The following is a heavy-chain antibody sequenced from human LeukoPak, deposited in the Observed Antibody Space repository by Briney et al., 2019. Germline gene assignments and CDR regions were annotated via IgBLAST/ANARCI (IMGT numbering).Heavy chain of an antibody. CDR1: GGSVSSGSYY. Sequence: SETLSLTCTVSGGSVSSGSYYWSWIRQPPGKGLEWIGYIYYSGSTNYNPSLKSRVTISVDTSKNQFSLKLSSVTAADTALYYCARENDSSGYYYASFDYWGQGTLVTVSS. V-gene: IGHV4-61*01. CDR3: ARENDSSGYYYASFDY. D-gene: IGHD3-22*01. CDR2: IYYSGST. J-gene: IGHJ4*02.